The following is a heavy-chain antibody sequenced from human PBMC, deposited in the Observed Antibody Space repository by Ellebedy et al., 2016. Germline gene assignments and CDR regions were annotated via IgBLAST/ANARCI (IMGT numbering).Heavy chain of an antibody. CDR2: INPNSGGT. Sequence: ASVKVSXXASGGTFSSYAISWVRQAPGQGLEWMGWINPNSGGTNYAQKFQGRVTMTRDTSISTAYMELSRLRSDDTAVYYCARDRRNDYGDYVPFDYWGQGTLVTVSS. V-gene: IGHV1-2*02. J-gene: IGHJ4*02. D-gene: IGHD4-17*01. CDR3: ARDRRNDYGDYVPFDY. CDR1: GGTFSSYA.